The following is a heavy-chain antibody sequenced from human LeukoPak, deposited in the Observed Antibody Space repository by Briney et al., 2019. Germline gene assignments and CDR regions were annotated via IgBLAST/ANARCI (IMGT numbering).Heavy chain of an antibody. CDR1: GGSISSYY. CDR3: ARDFGGSYSDAFDI. CDR2: IYYSGST. Sequence: PSETLSLTCTVSGGSISSYYWSWIRQPPGKGLEWIGYIYYSGSTNYNPSLKSRVTISVDTSKNHFSLKLSSVTAADTAVYYCARDFGGSYSDAFDIWGQGTMVTVSS. J-gene: IGHJ3*02. V-gene: IGHV4-59*01. D-gene: IGHD1-26*01.